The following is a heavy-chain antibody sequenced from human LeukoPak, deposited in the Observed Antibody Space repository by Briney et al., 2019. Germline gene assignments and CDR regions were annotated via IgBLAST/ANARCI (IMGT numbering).Heavy chain of an antibody. CDR3: AKAFDYNGLRGEGGSFDY. Sequence: PGGSLRLSCAASGFAISKYDLHWVRQTTQRRLEWVSAIGIPGDTYYADAVKGRFTISRENAKNSVYLQMSSLRDGDTAVYFWAKAFDYNGLRGEGGSFDYWGQGALVTVSS. J-gene: IGHJ4*02. V-gene: IGHV3-13*01. CDR2: IGIPGDT. D-gene: IGHD4-11*01. CDR1: GFAISKYD.